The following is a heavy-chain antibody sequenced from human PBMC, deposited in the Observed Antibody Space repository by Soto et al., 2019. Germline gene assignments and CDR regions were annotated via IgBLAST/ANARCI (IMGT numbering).Heavy chain of an antibody. Sequence: SETLSLTCTVSGGSISSSSYYWGWIRQPPGKGLEWIGSIYYSGSTYYNPSLKSRVTISVDTSKNQFSLKLSSVTAADTAVYYCARSMSSSPPFYYYYGMDVWGQGTTVTAP. CDR1: GGSISSSSYY. CDR2: IYYSGST. V-gene: IGHV4-39*01. CDR3: ARSMSSSPPFYYYYGMDV. D-gene: IGHD6-6*01. J-gene: IGHJ6*02.